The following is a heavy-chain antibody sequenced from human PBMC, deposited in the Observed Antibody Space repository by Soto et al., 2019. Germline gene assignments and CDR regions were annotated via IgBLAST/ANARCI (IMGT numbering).Heavy chain of an antibody. Sequence: SETLSLTCTVSGGSIISYYWSWIRQPPGKGLEWIGYIYYSGSTNYNPSLKSRVTISVDTSKNQFSLKLSSVTAADTAVYYCARGEISGPWVDYWGQGTLVTVSS. J-gene: IGHJ4*02. D-gene: IGHD3-16*01. CDR3: ARGEISGPWVDY. V-gene: IGHV4-59*01. CDR2: IYYSGST. CDR1: GGSIISYY.